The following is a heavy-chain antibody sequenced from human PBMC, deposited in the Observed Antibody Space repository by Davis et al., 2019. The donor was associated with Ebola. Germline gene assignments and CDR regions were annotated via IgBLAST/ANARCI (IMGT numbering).Heavy chain of an antibody. J-gene: IGHJ4*02. CDR1: GFTFRSYV. CDR2: ISDGGGST. Sequence: GGSLRLSCAASGFTFRSYVMNWVRQAPGKGLEWVSSISDGGGSTYYADSVKGRFTISRDNSKNTLYLQLSSLRAEDTAMYYCAKEGGNDFFDYWGQGTLVTVSS. V-gene: IGHV3-23*01. CDR3: AKEGGNDFFDY.